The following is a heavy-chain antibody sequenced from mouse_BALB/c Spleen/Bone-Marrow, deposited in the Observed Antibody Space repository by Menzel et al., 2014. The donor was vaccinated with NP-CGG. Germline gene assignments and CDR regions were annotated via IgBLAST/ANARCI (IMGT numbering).Heavy chain of an antibody. V-gene: IGHV1-9*01. J-gene: IGHJ2*01. CDR2: ILPGSGST. Sequence: VQLQQSRAELMKPGASVKISCTATGYTFSSYWIEWVKQRPGHGLEWIGEILPGSGSTNYNEKFKGKATFTADTSSNKAYMQLSSLISEDSAVFYCARLDGYFDFWGQGATLTLSS. CDR1: GYTFSSYW. CDR3: ARLDGYFDF. D-gene: IGHD2-3*01.